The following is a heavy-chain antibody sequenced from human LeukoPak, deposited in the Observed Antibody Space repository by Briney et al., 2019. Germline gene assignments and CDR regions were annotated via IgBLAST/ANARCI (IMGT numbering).Heavy chain of an antibody. CDR1: GFTFSSYS. V-gene: IGHV3-21*01. D-gene: IGHD1-14*01. J-gene: IGHJ4*02. Sequence: GGSLRLSCAASGFTFSSYSMNWVRQAPGKGLEWVSSISSSISYIYYADSVKGRFTISRDNAKNSLYLQMNSLRAEDTAVYYCARDQFASKPFDYWGQGTLVTVSS. CDR2: ISSSISYI. CDR3: ARDQFASKPFDY.